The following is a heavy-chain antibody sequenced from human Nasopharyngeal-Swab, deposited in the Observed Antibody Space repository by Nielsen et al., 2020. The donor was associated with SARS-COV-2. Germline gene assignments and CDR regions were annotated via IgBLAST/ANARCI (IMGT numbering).Heavy chain of an antibody. CDR1: GYIFTTYW. J-gene: IGHJ4*02. V-gene: IGHV5-51*01. D-gene: IGHD2-21*02. CDR2: IYPGDSDT. Sequence: GESLKISCKGSGYIFTTYWIGWVRQMPGKGLEWMGIIYPGDSDTRYSPSFQGQVTISGDNSISTAYLQWSSLKASDTAMYYCARLGGIVVVTEYFDYWGQGTLVTVSS. CDR3: ARLGGIVVVTEYFDY.